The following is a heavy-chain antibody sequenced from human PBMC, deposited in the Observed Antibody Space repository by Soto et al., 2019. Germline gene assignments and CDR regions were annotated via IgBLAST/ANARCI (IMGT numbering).Heavy chain of an antibody. CDR3: AGGGVRGVITRTRDYYGMDV. J-gene: IGHJ6*02. D-gene: IGHD3-10*01. CDR2: INPGDSDT. V-gene: IGHV5-51*01. CDR1: AYTFSNYW. Sequence: LGESLKISCKGSAYTFSNYWIGWVRQMPGKGLEWMGIINPGDSDTRYNPSFRGQVTISADKSISTAYLQWSSLKASDTAMYYCAGGGVRGVITRTRDYYGMDVWGQGTTVTVSS.